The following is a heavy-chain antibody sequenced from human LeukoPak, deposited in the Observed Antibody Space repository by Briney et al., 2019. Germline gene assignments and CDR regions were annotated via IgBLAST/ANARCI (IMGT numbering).Heavy chain of an antibody. CDR3: ARETPPVGGSHDDYDY. CDR1: GFTFSSYE. V-gene: IGHV3-48*03. D-gene: IGHD1-26*01. J-gene: IGHJ4*02. CDR2: ISSSGSTI. Sequence: GGSLRLSCAASGFTFSSYEMNWVRQAPGKGLEWVSDISSSGSTIYYADSVKGRFTISRDNTKNSLYLQMNSLRAEDTAVYYCARETPPVGGSHDDYDYWGQGTLVTVSS.